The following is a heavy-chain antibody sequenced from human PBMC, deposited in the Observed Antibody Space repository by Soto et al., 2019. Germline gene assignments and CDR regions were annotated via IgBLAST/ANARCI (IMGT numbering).Heavy chain of an antibody. CDR1: GFTFSSYG. CDR2: IWYDGSNK. V-gene: IGHV3-33*01. Sequence: GGSLRLSCAASGFTFSSYGMHWVRQAPGKGLEWVAVIWYDGSNKYYADSVKGRFTISRDNSKNTLYLQMNSLRAEDTAVYYCARDILTGYYRGVIDYWGQGTLVTVSS. D-gene: IGHD3-9*01. CDR3: ARDILTGYYRGVIDY. J-gene: IGHJ4*02.